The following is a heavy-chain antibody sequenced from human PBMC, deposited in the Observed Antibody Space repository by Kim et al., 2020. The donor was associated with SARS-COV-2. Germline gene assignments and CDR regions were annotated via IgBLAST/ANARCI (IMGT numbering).Heavy chain of an antibody. CDR3: ARAAELTYMGNYYYYMEV. J-gene: IGHJ6*03. CDR2: IYYSGST. CDR1: GGSISSYY. D-gene: IGHD1-26*01. Sequence: SETLSLTCTVSGGSISSYYWSWIRQPPGKGLEWIGYIYYSGSTIYNPSLKSRVTISVDTSKNQVSLRLSSVTAADTALYYCARAAELTYMGNYYYYMEV. V-gene: IGHV4-59*01.